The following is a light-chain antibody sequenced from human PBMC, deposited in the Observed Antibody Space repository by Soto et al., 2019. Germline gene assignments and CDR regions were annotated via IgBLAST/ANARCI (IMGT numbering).Light chain of an antibody. CDR3: QHYNTWTWT. CDR2: GAS. V-gene: IGKV3-15*01. J-gene: IGKJ1*01. CDR1: QSVKSN. Sequence: ETLMTQCPSTLSGSPGERATLSCGASQSVKSNLDWYQQKIGKAPRVLSYGASTRANGIPARFRGSGYETEFIISISSMKYEDFAVYLCQHYNTWTWTFGQGTQVDIK.